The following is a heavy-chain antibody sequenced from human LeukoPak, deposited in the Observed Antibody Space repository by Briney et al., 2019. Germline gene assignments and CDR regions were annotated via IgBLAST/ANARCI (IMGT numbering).Heavy chain of an antibody. J-gene: IGHJ5*02. Sequence: ASVKVSCKASGYTFTSYDINWVRQATGQGLEWMGWMNPNSGNTGYAQKFQGRVTMTRNTSISTAYMELSSLRSEDTAMYYCARVPAAIRLWFDPWGQGTLVTVSS. D-gene: IGHD2-2*02. CDR3: ARVPAAIRLWFDP. CDR2: MNPNSGNT. V-gene: IGHV1-8*01. CDR1: GYTFTSYD.